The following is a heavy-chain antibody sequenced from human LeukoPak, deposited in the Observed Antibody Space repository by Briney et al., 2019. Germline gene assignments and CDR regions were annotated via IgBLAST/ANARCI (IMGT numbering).Heavy chain of an antibody. V-gene: IGHV4-59*01. CDR3: ARATTGYSYGFQH. D-gene: IGHD5-18*01. Sequence: PSETLSLTCTVSGDSISSYYWSWIRQPPGKGLEWIGYIYYSGNTNYNPSLKSRVTISVDASKNQFSLKLSSVTAADTAVYYCARATTGYSYGFQHWGQGTLVTVSS. CDR2: IYYSGNT. J-gene: IGHJ1*01. CDR1: GDSISSYY.